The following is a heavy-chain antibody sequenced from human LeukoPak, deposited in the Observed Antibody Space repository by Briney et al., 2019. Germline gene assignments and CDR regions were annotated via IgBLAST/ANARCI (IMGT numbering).Heavy chain of an antibody. Sequence: GGSLRLSCAASGFTFNSYAMYWVRQAPGKGLEWVSGIFGSGGSAHYADSVKGRFAISRDNSKNRVYLRMNSLRAEDTAVYYCAKTATGYSSGHYPGWPVDYWGQGTLVTVSS. J-gene: IGHJ4*02. V-gene: IGHV3-23*01. CDR1: GFTFNSYA. D-gene: IGHD6-19*01. CDR3: AKTATGYSSGHYPGWPVDY. CDR2: IFGSGGSA.